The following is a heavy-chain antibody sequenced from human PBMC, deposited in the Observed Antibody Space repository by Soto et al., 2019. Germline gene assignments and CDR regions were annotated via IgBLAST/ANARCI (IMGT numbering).Heavy chain of an antibody. CDR1: GASISSTTSGNW. Sequence: PSETLSLTCAVSGASISSTTSGNWWSWVRQPPEKGLEWIGEIYHSGSTNYNPSLKSRVTMSLDKSKNQFSLKLTSVTAADTAVYYCARMVGATLVDFWGQGTLVTVSS. V-gene: IGHV4-4*02. CDR2: IYHSGST. J-gene: IGHJ4*02. CDR3: ARMVGATLVDF. D-gene: IGHD1-26*01.